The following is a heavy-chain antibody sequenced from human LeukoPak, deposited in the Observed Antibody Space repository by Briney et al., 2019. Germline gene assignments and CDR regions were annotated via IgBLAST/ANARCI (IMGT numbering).Heavy chain of an antibody. V-gene: IGHV3-30*02. J-gene: IGHJ4*02. CDR1: GFAFSTYD. D-gene: IGHD3-22*01. CDR2: IWYDGSNK. CDR3: AKSTTYYYDSSDYSPYSTGD. Sequence: PGGSLRLSCAASGFAFSTYDMHWVRQAPGKGLEWVAFIWYDGSNKYYADSVKGRFTISRDNSKNTLFLQMNSLRAEDTAVYYCAKSTTYYYDSSDYSPYSTGDWGQGTLVTVSS.